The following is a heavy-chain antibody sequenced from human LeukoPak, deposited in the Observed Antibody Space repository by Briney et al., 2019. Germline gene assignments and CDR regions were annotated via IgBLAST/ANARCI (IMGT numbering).Heavy chain of an antibody. CDR1: GYIFNTYW. J-gene: IGHJ4*02. V-gene: IGHV5-51*01. Sequence: GESLKISCEGSGYIFNTYWIGWVRQMPGKGLEWIGSISPAGSDTTYNPSFQGQVTISADDSISTAYLQWSSLRASDTAMYYCARTEGTPYQLDYWGQGTLVTVSS. CDR2: ISPAGSDT. D-gene: IGHD2-2*01. CDR3: ARTEGTPYQLDY.